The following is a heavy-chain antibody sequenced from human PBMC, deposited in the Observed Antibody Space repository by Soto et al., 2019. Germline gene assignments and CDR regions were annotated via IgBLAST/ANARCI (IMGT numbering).Heavy chain of an antibody. D-gene: IGHD1-1*01. J-gene: IGHJ4*02. CDR2: MYASGGS. V-gene: IGHV4-4*07. Sequence: QVHLQESGPGLAKPSETLSLTCTISGASMNNYYWSWIRQSAGGRLEWIGRMYASGGSNYNTALNGRAILSVDMSQNQFSLTLAAVTAADTAVYFCARDVSTGRGDFFESWGQGTLVTVSS. CDR3: ARDVSTGRGDFFES. CDR1: GASMNNYY.